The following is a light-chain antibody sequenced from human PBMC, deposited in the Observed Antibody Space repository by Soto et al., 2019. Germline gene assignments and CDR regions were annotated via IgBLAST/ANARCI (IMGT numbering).Light chain of an antibody. CDR1: SSNIGDNT. V-gene: IGLV1-44*01. J-gene: IGLJ2*01. CDR3: AAWDDSLNGHVV. CDR2: SNN. Sequence: QSVLTQPPSASGTPGQRVTISCSGSSSNIGDNTVNWYQQLPGTAPKLLIYSNNQRPSEVPDRFSGSKSGTSASLAISGLRSEDEADYYCAAWDDSLNGHVVFGGGTKVTVL.